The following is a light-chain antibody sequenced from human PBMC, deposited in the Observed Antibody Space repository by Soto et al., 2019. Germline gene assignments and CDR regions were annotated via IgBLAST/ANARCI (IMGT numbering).Light chain of an antibody. Sequence: DIQMTQSPSSLSASVGDRVTITCRASQGISNYLAWYQQKPGKVPKLLIYAASTLQSGVPSRFSGSGSGTEFTLTISSLQSEDFAVYICQQYNDWPPRWTFGQGTKVEIK. CDR3: QQYNDWPPRWT. J-gene: IGKJ1*01. CDR1: QGISNY. V-gene: IGKV1-27*01. CDR2: AAS.